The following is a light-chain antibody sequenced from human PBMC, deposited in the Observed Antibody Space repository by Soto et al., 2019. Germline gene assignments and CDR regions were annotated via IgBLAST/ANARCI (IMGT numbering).Light chain of an antibody. V-gene: IGLV1-40*01. J-gene: IGLJ2*01. CDR2: GNN. CDR3: QSYDNSLSTPI. CDR1: SSNLGADYD. Sequence: QSVLTQPPSVSGTPGQRVSISCTGTSSNLGADYDVHWYQHLPGTAPKLLIFGNNVRPSVVPDRFSGSKSGTSASLAITGLRAEDEAFYYCQSYDNSLSTPIFGAGTKLTVL.